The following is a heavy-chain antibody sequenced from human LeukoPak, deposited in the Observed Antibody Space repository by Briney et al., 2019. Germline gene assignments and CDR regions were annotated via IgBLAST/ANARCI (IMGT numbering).Heavy chain of an antibody. CDR3: ARDSIAVAGTAFDY. J-gene: IGHJ4*02. V-gene: IGHV1-18*01. Sequence: ASVKVSCKASGYTFTSYGISWVRQAPGQGLEWTGWISAYNGNTNYAQKLQGRVTMTTDTSTSTAYMELRSLRSDDTAVYYCARDSIAVAGTAFDYWGQGTLVTVSS. CDR1: GYTFTSYG. D-gene: IGHD6-19*01. CDR2: ISAYNGNT.